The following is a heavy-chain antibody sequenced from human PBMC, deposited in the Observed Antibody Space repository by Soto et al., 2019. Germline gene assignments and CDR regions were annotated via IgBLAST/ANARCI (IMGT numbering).Heavy chain of an antibody. CDR1: GGTFSSYT. Sequence: ASVKVSCKASGGTFSSYTISWVRQAPGQGLEWMGRIIPILGIANYAQKFQGRVTITADKSTSTAYMELSSLRSEDTAVYYCARDQGVEWSPGILPYYYYMDVWGKGTTVTVSS. V-gene: IGHV1-69*04. J-gene: IGHJ6*03. CDR3: ARDQGVEWSPGILPYYYYMDV. D-gene: IGHD3-3*01. CDR2: IIPILGIA.